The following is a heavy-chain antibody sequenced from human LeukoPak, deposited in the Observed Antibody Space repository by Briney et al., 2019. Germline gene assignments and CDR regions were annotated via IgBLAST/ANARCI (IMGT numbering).Heavy chain of an antibody. Sequence: PGGSLRLSCAASGFTFSSYAMSWVRQAPGWGLQWVSTISSSGGNTYYADSVKGRFTISRDNSKNTLYLQMNSLRVEDTAVYYCANGPAGYHVSSSWGQGTLVTVSS. CDR1: GFTFSSYA. V-gene: IGHV3-23*01. D-gene: IGHD6-13*01. J-gene: IGHJ4*02. CDR2: ISSSGGNT. CDR3: ANGPAGYHVSSS.